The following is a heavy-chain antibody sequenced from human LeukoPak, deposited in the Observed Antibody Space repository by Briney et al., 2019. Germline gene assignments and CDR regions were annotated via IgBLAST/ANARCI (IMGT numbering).Heavy chain of an antibody. V-gene: IGHV3-23*01. Sequence: GGSLRLSCAASGFTFSSYSMNWVRQAPGKGLEWVSAISGSGGSTYYADSVKGRFTISRDNSKNTLYLQMNSLRAEDTAVYYCAKDYYSSGWYDYYYYYMDVWGKGTTVTISS. CDR2: ISGSGGST. J-gene: IGHJ6*03. CDR1: GFTFSSYS. CDR3: AKDYYSSGWYDYYYYYMDV. D-gene: IGHD6-19*01.